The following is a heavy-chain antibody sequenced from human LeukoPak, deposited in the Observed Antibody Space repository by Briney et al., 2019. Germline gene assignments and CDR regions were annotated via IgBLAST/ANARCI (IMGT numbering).Heavy chain of an antibody. CDR3: ARDISPVVRASPMGY. D-gene: IGHD3-10*01. Sequence: GTSLRLSCAASGFTFTSYGMHWVRQAPGKGLEWVALITYDGYYTYYSDSVKGRFPISSDTSKTTLYLQMNSLRAEDTAVYYCARDISPVVRASPMGYWGQGTLVTVSS. CDR2: ITYDGYYT. V-gene: IGHV3-30*03. CDR1: GFTFTSYG. J-gene: IGHJ4*02.